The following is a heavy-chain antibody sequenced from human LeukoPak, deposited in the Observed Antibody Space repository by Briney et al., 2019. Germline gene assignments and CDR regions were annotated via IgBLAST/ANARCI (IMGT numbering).Heavy chain of an antibody. J-gene: IGHJ4*02. V-gene: IGHV3-30*03. CDR2: KSYDGNDE. CDR1: GLPFSTYG. CDR3: AGTQFWPHMYYFDY. Sequence: GGSLRLSCAASGLPFSTYGMHWVRQAPGKGLEWVAVKSYDGNDEYYANSVKGRFTISRDNSKSTLYLQMSSLRAEDTAVYFCAGTQFWPHMYYFDYRGQGTLVTVSS. D-gene: IGHD2-21*01.